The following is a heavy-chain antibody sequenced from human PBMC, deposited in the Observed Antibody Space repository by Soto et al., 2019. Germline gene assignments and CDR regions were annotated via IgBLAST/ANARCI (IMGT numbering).Heavy chain of an antibody. V-gene: IGHV3-23*01. J-gene: IGHJ5*02. CDR3: AKYRGPYCSGGICYPPSWFDP. Sequence: GGSLRLSCVGSGFTFANYAMSWVRQAPGKGLEWVSSITGIDGRTYYADSVKGRLTSSRDNPKNTLYQQMNNLRAEDTAMFYCAKYRGPYCSGGICYPPSWFDPWGQGTQVTVSS. CDR1: GFTFANYA. CDR2: ITGIDGRT. D-gene: IGHD2-15*01.